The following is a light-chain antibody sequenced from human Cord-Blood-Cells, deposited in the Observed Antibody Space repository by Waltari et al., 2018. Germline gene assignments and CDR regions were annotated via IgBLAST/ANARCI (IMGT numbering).Light chain of an antibody. CDR1: QSISSY. Sequence: DIQMTQSPSPLSASVGDRVSITCRARQSISSYLNWYQQKPGKAPKLLIYAASSLQSGAPSRVGGSGSGTDFTLTISSLQPEDFATYYCQQSYSTPFTFGPGTKVAI. CDR2: AAS. CDR3: QQSYSTPFT. V-gene: IGKV1-39*01. J-gene: IGKJ3*01.